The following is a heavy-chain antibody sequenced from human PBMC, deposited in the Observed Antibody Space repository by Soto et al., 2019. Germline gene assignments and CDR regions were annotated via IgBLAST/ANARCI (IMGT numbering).Heavy chain of an antibody. V-gene: IGHV3-74*01. D-gene: IGHD3-22*01. CDR2: INSDGSST. CDR1: GFTFSSYW. J-gene: IGHJ2*01. CDR3: AAPYYYDSSGYSSWYFDL. Sequence: EVQLVESGGGLVQPGGSLRLSCAASGFTFSSYWMHWVRQAPGKGLVWVSRINSDGSSTSYADSVKGRFTISRDNAKNTLYLQMTSLRAEDTAVYYCAAPYYYDSSGYSSWYFDLWGRGTLVTVSS.